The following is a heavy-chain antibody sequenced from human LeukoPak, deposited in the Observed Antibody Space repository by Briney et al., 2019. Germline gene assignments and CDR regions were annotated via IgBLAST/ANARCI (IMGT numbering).Heavy chain of an antibody. D-gene: IGHD6-13*01. J-gene: IGHJ4*02. Sequence: ASVKVSCKASGYTFTSYYIHWVRQAPGQGLEWMGWISPNSGDTNYAQKFQGKVTMTRDTSITTAYLEVSRVRSDDTAVYFCAIGSRDSSLDYWGQGTLVTVSS. CDR3: AIGSRDSSLDY. V-gene: IGHV1-2*02. CDR1: GYTFTSYY. CDR2: ISPNSGDT.